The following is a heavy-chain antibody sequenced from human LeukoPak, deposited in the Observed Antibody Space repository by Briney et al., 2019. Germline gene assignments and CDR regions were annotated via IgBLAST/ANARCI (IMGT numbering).Heavy chain of an antibody. CDR3: ARGRGYCSSTSCYTGKNWFDP. CDR1: GYTFTSYY. CDR2: INPNSGGT. Sequence: GASVKVSCTASGYTFTSYYMHWVRQAPGQGLEWMGWINPNSGGTNYAQKFQGRVTMTRDTSISTAYMELSRLRSDDTAVYYCARGRGYCSSTSCYTGKNWFDPWGQGTLVTVSS. V-gene: IGHV1-2*02. D-gene: IGHD2-2*02. J-gene: IGHJ5*02.